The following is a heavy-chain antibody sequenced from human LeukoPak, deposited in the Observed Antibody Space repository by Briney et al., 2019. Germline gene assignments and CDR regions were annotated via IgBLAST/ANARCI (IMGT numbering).Heavy chain of an antibody. D-gene: IGHD6-19*01. CDR1: RFTFSNYL. J-gene: IGHJ4*02. CDR3: GRVQGSSGPGIFEY. CDR2: IKQDGSEK. Sequence: GGSLRLSSAASRFTFSNYLMSWVRQAPRKGRECVANIKQDGSEKLYVDSVKGRLTISRDNAKNSLYLQMNSLRVEDTAVYCCGRVQGSSGPGIFEYWAQGTLVTVSS. V-gene: IGHV3-7*01.